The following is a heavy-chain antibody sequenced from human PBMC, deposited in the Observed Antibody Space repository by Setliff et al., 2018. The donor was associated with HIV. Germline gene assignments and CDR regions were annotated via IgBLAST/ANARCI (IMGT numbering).Heavy chain of an antibody. CDR1: GDSMSSFSSY. CDR3: ARLMPNWDYFDY. Sequence: PSETLSLTCSVSGDSMSSFSSYWSWIRQPAGKGLEWIGRIHTSGRTNYNPSLKSRVTISVDTSKNQFSLKLSSVTAADTALYFCARLMPNWDYFDYWGQGTQVTVSS. V-gene: IGHV4-61*02. CDR2: IHTSGRT. J-gene: IGHJ4*02. D-gene: IGHD2-2*01.